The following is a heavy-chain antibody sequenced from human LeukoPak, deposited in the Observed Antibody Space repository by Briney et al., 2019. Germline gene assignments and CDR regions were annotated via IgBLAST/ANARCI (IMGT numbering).Heavy chain of an antibody. Sequence: SETLSLTCAVYGGSFSGYYWSWVRQPPGKGLEWIGEINHSGSTNYNPSLTSRVTISVDTSKNQFSLKLSSVTAADTAVYYCARSRIQLWFGQYYFDYWGQGTLVTVSS. CDR1: GGSFSGYY. V-gene: IGHV4-34*01. J-gene: IGHJ4*02. CDR3: ARSRIQLWFGQYYFDY. CDR2: INHSGST. D-gene: IGHD5-18*01.